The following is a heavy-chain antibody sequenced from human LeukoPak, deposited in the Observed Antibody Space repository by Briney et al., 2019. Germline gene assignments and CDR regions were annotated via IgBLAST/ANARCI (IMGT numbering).Heavy chain of an antibody. CDR2: IGGSGGST. D-gene: IGHD4-4*01. J-gene: IGHJ6*02. CDR3: AKDYSSTYYYYGMDV. Sequence: GGSLRLSCAASGFTFSSYAMSWVCQAPGKGLEWVSAIGGSGGSTYYADSVKGRFTSSRDNSKNTLYLQMNGLRAEDTALYYCAKDYSSTYYYYGMDVWGQGTTVTVSS. V-gene: IGHV3-23*01. CDR1: GFTFSSYA.